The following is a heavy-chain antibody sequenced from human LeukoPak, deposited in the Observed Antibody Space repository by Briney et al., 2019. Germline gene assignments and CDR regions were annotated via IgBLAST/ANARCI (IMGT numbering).Heavy chain of an antibody. V-gene: IGHV3-53*01. J-gene: IGHJ5*02. D-gene: IGHD2-15*01. CDR3: ARDVGP. Sequence: PGGSLGLSCAASGFTVSNNYMRWVRQAPGKGLEWVSLIYSNGRTDYTDSVKGRFSISRDNSKNTMYLQMNSLRAADTAMYYCARDVGPWGQGTLVTVSS. CDR1: GFTVSNNY. CDR2: IYSNGRT.